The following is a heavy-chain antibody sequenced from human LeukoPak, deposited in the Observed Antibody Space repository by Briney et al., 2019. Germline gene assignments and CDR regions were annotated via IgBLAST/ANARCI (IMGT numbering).Heavy chain of an antibody. D-gene: IGHD1-26*01. Sequence: GGSLRLSCAASGFTFSSYGMHWVRQAPGKGLEWVAVIWYDGTNKYYADSVKGRFTISRDNSKNTLYLQMNSLRAEDTAVYYCARGISGTYLTYHYYYGVDVWGRGTTVTVSS. V-gene: IGHV3-33*01. CDR3: ARGISGTYLTYHYYYGVDV. CDR1: GFTFSSYG. J-gene: IGHJ6*02. CDR2: IWYDGTNK.